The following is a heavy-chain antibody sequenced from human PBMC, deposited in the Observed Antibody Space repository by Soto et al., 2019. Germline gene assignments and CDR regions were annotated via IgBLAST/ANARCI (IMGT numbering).Heavy chain of an antibody. CDR3: AAVPYYYDTSGTYFDY. D-gene: IGHD3-22*01. CDR1: GFTFPSSA. CDR2: IVVGSGNK. J-gene: IGHJ4*02. Sequence: QMQLVQSGPEVKKPGTSVKVSCKASGFTFPSSAVQWVRQARGQRLEWIARIVVGSGNKNYAQKFQERLTISRNMSTNTAYMELSSLRSEDTAVYYCAAVPYYYDTSGTYFDYWGQGTLVTVSS. V-gene: IGHV1-58*01.